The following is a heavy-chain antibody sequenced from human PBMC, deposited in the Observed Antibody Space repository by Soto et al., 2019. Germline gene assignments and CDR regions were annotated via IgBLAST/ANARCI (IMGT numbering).Heavy chain of an antibody. CDR2: IYWDDDK. CDR3: AHSSAVAGTSPRVYYYGMDV. J-gene: IGHJ6*02. Sequence: QITLKESGPTLVKPTQTLTLTCTFSGFSLSTSGVGVGWIRQPPGKALEWLALIYWDDDKRYSPSLKSRLTITKDTSKNQLVLTMTNMDPVDTATYYCAHSSAVAGTSPRVYYYGMDVWGQGTTVTVSS. D-gene: IGHD6-19*01. V-gene: IGHV2-5*02. CDR1: GFSLSTSGVG.